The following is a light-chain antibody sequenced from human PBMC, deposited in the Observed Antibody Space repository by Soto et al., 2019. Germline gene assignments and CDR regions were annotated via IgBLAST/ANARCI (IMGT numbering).Light chain of an antibody. CDR1: QDISNH. CDR2: DAS. CDR3: QKHDCVPL. Sequence: DIQLTQSPSSLSASVGDRVTITCQASQDISNHLNWYQQKPGKAPTLLIYDASDLETGVPSRFSGGGSGTFFSFTINSLQPEDIATYYWQKHDCVPLFGPGTKVEIK. V-gene: IGKV1-33*01. J-gene: IGKJ3*01.